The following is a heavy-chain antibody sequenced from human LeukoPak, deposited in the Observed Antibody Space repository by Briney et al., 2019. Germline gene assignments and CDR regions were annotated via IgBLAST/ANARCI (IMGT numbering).Heavy chain of an antibody. D-gene: IGHD3-3*01. Sequence: ASVKVSCKASGGTFSSYAISWVRQAPGQGLEWMGGIIPIFGTANYAQKFQGRVTITTDESTSTAYMELSSLRSEDTAVYYCASSLALFWSGRFDYWGQGTLVTVSS. CDR1: GGTFSSYA. V-gene: IGHV1-69*05. CDR3: ASSLALFWSGRFDY. J-gene: IGHJ4*02. CDR2: IIPIFGTA.